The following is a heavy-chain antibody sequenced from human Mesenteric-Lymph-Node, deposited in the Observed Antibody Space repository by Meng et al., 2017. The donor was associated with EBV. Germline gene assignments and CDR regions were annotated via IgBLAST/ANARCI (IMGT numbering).Heavy chain of an antibody. CDR1: SGSISNSNW. CDR3: ARITFGGAIGD. Sequence: QAQLQESAPGMVKPSGTLSLPCPVSSGSISNSNWWSWVRQPPGKGLQWIGEIFHSGGTNYNPSLKSRVTISVDKSKNQFSLKVNSLTAADTAVYYCARITFGGAIGDWGQGTLVTVSS. V-gene: IGHV4-4*02. CDR2: IFHSGGT. D-gene: IGHD3-16*02. J-gene: IGHJ4*02.